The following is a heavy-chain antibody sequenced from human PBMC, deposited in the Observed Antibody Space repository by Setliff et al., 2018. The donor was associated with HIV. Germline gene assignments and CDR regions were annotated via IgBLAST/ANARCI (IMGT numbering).Heavy chain of an antibody. D-gene: IGHD3-3*01. CDR1: GGSISSYY. Sequence: SETLSLTCTVSGGSISSYYWSWIRQPPGKGLEWIGSIYYSGSTYYNPSLKSRVTISVDTSKNQFSLKLSSVTAADTAVYYCARIFGDQGYYYGMDVWGQGTTVTVSS. CDR2: IYYSGST. V-gene: IGHV4-59*05. J-gene: IGHJ6*02. CDR3: ARIFGDQGYYYGMDV.